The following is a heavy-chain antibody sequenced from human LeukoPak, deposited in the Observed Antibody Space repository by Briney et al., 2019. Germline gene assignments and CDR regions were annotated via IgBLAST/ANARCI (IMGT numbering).Heavy chain of an antibody. CDR3: ARGRRYDFEILDY. V-gene: IGHV4-61*08. Sequence: SQTLSLTCTVSGGSISSGDYYWSWIRQPPGKGLEWIGYIYYSGSTNYNPSLKSRVTISVDTSKNQFSLKLSSVTAADTAVYYCARGRRYDFEILDYWGQGTLVTVSS. J-gene: IGHJ4*02. D-gene: IGHD3-3*01. CDR2: IYYSGST. CDR1: GGSISSGDYY.